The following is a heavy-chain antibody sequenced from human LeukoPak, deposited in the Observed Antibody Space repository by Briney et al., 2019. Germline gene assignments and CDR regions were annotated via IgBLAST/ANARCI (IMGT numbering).Heavy chain of an antibody. Sequence: GRSLRLSCAASGFTPDDYAMHAVRQAPGKGLGWVSRICWNSGVIDYADSVKGRFTISRDIAKNSLYLQMNSLRAEDTALYYCAKSGSTNPYYYGSGRGPLDYWGQGTLVTVSS. CDR2: ICWNSGVI. V-gene: IGHV3-9*02. CDR1: GFTPDDYA. D-gene: IGHD3-10*01. CDR3: AKSGSTNPYYYGSGRGPLDY. J-gene: IGHJ4*02.